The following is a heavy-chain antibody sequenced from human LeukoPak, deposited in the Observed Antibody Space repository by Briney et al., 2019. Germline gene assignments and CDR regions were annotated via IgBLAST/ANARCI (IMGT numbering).Heavy chain of an antibody. Sequence: GGSLRLSCAASGFTFSNYAMSWVRQAPTKGLEWVSTISGSGDGTYYADSVKGRFTISRDYSKNTLYLQMSSLRAEDTAVYYCAKIQFQVPPATWPSIHWGQGTLVTVSS. CDR3: AKIQFQVPPATWPSIH. CDR1: GFTFSNYA. V-gene: IGHV3-23*01. CDR2: ISGSGDGT. D-gene: IGHD4-11*01. J-gene: IGHJ4*02.